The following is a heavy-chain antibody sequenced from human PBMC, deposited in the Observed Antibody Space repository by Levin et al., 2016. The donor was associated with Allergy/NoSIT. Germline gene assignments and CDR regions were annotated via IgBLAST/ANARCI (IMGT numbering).Heavy chain of an antibody. V-gene: IGHV4-39*01. Sequence: SETLSLTCTVSGGSISSSSYYWGWIRQPPGKGLEWIGSIYYSGNTYYNPSLKSRVTVSVDTSKNQFSLKLRSVTAADTAMYYCARHLPIGLIWGQGTMVTVSS. CDR3: ARHLPIGLI. J-gene: IGHJ3*02. CDR2: IYYSGNT. D-gene: IGHD1-26*01. CDR1: GGSISSSSYY.